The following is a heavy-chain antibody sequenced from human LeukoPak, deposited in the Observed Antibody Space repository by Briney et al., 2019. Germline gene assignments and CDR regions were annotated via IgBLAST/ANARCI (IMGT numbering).Heavy chain of an antibody. J-gene: IGHJ3*02. V-gene: IGHV4-59*01. D-gene: IGHD3-10*01. Sequence: SETLSLTCSVSGASFSSYHWSWIRQSPGKGLEWIGHIHYTGSTNYNPSLKSRVTISVDRSKSQFSLRWDSVTGADTAVYYCARKKSWGSGRGAFDIWGQGTMVTVAS. CDR3: ARKKSWGSGRGAFDI. CDR1: GASFSSYH. CDR2: IHYTGST.